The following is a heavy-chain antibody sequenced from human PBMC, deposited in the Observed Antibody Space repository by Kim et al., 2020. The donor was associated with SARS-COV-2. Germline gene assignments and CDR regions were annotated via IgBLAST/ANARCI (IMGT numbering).Heavy chain of an antibody. D-gene: IGHD3-10*01. V-gene: IGHV4-31*02. J-gene: IGHJ4*02. Sequence: YNPSLKSRVTISVDTSKNQFSLKLSSVTAADTAVYYCARVDTMVRGVIDYWGQGTLVTVSS. CDR3: ARVDTMVRGVIDY.